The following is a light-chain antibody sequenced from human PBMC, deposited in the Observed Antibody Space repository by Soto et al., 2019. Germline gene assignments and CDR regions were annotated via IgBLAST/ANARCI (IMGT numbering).Light chain of an antibody. CDR2: EVT. J-gene: IGLJ3*02. CDR1: SSDVGDYNY. CDR3: SSYTGSNTWV. Sequence: QSALTQPASVSGSPGQSITISCTGTSSDVGDYNYVSWYQQHPGKAPKLMIYEVTNRPSGVSNRFSGSKSGNTASLTISGLQAEDEADYCCSSYTGSNTWVFGGGTKLTVL. V-gene: IGLV2-14*01.